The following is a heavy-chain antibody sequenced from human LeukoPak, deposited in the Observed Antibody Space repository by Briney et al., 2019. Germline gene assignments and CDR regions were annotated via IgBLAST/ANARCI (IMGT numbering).Heavy chain of an antibody. V-gene: IGHV3-21*04. Sequence: GGSLRLSCAASGFTFSSYSMNWVRQAPGKGLEWVSSISSSSSYIYYADSVKGRFTISRDNSKNTLYLQMNSLRAEDTAVYYCAKAPAPYFDYWGQGTLVTVSS. CDR1: GFTFSSYS. CDR2: ISSSSSYI. CDR3: AKAPAPYFDY. J-gene: IGHJ4*02.